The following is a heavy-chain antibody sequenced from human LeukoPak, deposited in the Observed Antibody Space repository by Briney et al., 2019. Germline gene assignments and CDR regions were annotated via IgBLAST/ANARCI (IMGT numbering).Heavy chain of an antibody. CDR2: MSYDGSNK. CDR3: ARDRGYSGYDPPHFDY. V-gene: IGHV3-30-3*01. J-gene: IGHJ4*02. D-gene: IGHD5-12*01. CDR1: GFTFSSYA. Sequence: GGSLRLSCAASGFTFSSYAMHWVRQVPGKGLEWVAVMSYDGSNKYYADSVKGRFTISRDNSKNTLYLQMNSLRAEDTAVYYCARDRGYSGYDPPHFDYWGQGTLVTVSS.